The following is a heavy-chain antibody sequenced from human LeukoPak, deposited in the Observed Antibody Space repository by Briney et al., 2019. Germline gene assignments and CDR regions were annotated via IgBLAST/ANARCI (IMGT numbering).Heavy chain of an antibody. CDR1: GGSISSSSYY. D-gene: IGHD1-26*01. Sequence: PSETLSLTCTVSGGSISSSSYYWGWIRQPPGKGLEWIGSIDYSGNTYYNPSLKSRVTISGDTSKNQFSLRLSSVTAADTAVYYCARDLVGATWADAFDIWGQGTMVTVSS. CDR3: ARDLVGATWADAFDI. V-gene: IGHV4-39*07. CDR2: IDYSGNT. J-gene: IGHJ3*02.